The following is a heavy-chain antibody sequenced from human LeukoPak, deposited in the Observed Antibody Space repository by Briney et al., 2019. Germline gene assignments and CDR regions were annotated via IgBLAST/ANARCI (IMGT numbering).Heavy chain of an antibody. CDR2: IYYSGST. D-gene: IGHD3-10*01. Sequence: SETLSLTCTVSGGSISSSSYYWGWIRQPPGKGLEWIGSIYYSGSTYYNPSLKSRVTISVDTSKNQFSLKLSSVTAADTAVYYCARDTMVRGVIIRRPEHNWFDPWGQGTLVTVSS. CDR1: GGSISSSSYY. CDR3: ARDTMVRGVIIRRPEHNWFDP. V-gene: IGHV4-39*07. J-gene: IGHJ5*02.